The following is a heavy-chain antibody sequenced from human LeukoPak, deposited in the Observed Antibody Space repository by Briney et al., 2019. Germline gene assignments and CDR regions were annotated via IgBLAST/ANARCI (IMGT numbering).Heavy chain of an antibody. CDR3: ARELIYGGTFDY. D-gene: IGHD4-17*01. J-gene: IGHJ4*02. CDR1: GYTFTSYD. Sequence: ASVKVSCKASGYTFTSYDINWVRQAPGQGLEWMGWINPNSGGTNYAQKFQGRVTMTRDTSISTAYMELSRLRSDDTAVYYCARELIYGGTFDYWGQGTLVTVSS. V-gene: IGHV1-2*02. CDR2: INPNSGGT.